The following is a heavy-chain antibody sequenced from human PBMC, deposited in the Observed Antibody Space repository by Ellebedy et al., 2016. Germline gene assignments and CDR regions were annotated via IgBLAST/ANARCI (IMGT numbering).Heavy chain of an antibody. J-gene: IGHJ4*02. CDR3: ARVSHYYSVNFDS. CDR1: GGSFSGYY. V-gene: IGHV4-34*01. D-gene: IGHD3-10*01. Sequence: GSLRLSXAVNGGSFSGYYWSWIRQAPGKGLEWIAEINDLGSANYNPSLQSRVSMSVDTSKNQFSLTLTSLTAADTAVYYCARVSHYYSVNFDSWGQGTLVTVSS. CDR2: INDLGSA.